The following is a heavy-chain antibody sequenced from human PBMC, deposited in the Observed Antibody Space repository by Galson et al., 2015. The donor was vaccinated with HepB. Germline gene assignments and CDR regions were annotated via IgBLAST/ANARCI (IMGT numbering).Heavy chain of an antibody. Sequence: CAISGDSVSSNSAAWNWIRQSPSRGLEWLGRTYYRSKWYLDYAISVKSRITINPDTSKNQFSLQLNSVTPEDTAVYYCARAAIIVVLGSSYYGMGVWGQGTTVTVSS. J-gene: IGHJ6*02. CDR2: TYYRSKWYL. V-gene: IGHV6-1*01. CDR3: ARAAIIVVLGSSYYGMGV. CDR1: GDSVSSNSAA. D-gene: IGHD2-15*01.